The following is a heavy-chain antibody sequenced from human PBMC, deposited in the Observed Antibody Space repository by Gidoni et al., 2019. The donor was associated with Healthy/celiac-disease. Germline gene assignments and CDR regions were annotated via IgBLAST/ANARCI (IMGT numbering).Heavy chain of an antibody. CDR1: GGPFSSYA. CDR2: IIPIRGIA. J-gene: IGHJ3*02. D-gene: IGHD7-27*01. V-gene: IGHV1-69*04. CDR3: ARDGELGISGAFDI. Sequence: QVQLVQSGAEVKKPGSSVKVSCKASGGPFSSYAISWVRQAPGQGLEWMGRIIPIRGIANYAQKFQGRVTITADKSTSTAYMELSSLRSEDTAVYYCARDGELGISGAFDIWGQGTMVTVSS.